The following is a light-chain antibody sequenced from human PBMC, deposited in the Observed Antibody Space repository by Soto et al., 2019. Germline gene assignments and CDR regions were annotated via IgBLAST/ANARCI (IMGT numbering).Light chain of an antibody. Sequence: QSVLTQPASVSGSPGQSITISCTGTTSDISGYKYVSWYQQHPGKAPKLMIYDVSIRPSGVSDRFSGSKSGNTASLTISGLQAEDEADYYCSSYTSLSTLFVFGTGTKLTVL. CDR2: DVS. J-gene: IGLJ1*01. CDR1: TSDISGYKY. V-gene: IGLV2-14*03. CDR3: SSYTSLSTLFV.